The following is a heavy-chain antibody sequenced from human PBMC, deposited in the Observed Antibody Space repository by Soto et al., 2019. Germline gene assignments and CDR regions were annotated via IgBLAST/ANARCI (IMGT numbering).Heavy chain of an antibody. J-gene: IGHJ4*02. CDR1: GYSFTSYW. V-gene: IGHV5-51*01. CDR2: IYPGDSDT. D-gene: IGHD3-22*01. Sequence: GESLKISCKGSGYSFTSYWIGWVRQMPGKGLEWMGIIYPGDSDTRYSPSFQGQVTISADKSISTAYLQWSSLKASDTATYYCARRGEMIDPSENYFDYWGQGTLVTVSS. CDR3: ARRGEMIDPSENYFDY.